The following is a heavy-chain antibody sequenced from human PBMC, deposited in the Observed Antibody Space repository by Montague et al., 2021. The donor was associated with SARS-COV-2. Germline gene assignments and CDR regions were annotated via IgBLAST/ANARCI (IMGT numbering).Heavy chain of an antibody. V-gene: IGHV3-49*04. CDR1: GFTFGDYA. CDR3: ARGVLRYFEWLLYSIIDYFDX. CDR2: IRSKAYCGTT. Sequence: SLRLSCAASGFTFGDYAMSWVRQAPGKGLEWVGFIRSKAYCGTTEYAASVKGRITISRDDSKSIAYLQMNSLKTEDTAVYYCARGVLRYFEWLLYSIIDYFDXWGQGTLVTVSS. D-gene: IGHD3-9*01. J-gene: IGHJ4*02.